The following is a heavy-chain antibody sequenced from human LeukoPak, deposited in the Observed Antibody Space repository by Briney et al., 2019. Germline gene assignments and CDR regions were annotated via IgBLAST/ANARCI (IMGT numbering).Heavy chain of an antibody. Sequence: ASVKVSYKASGYTFTSYGISWVRQATGQGLEWMGWISAYNGNTNYAQKLQGRVTMTTDTSTSTAYMELRSLRSDDTAVYYCARVDCSSTSCYGVDYWGQGTLVTVSS. V-gene: IGHV1-18*01. D-gene: IGHD2-2*01. CDR3: ARVDCSSTSCYGVDY. CDR1: GYTFTSYG. CDR2: ISAYNGNT. J-gene: IGHJ4*02.